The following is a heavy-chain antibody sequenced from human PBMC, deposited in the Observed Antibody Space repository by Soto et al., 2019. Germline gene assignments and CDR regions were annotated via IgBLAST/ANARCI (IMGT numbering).Heavy chain of an antibody. CDR3: ARVLKDSGGSQWDYYYYYGMDV. D-gene: IGHD2-15*01. Sequence: QVQLVQSGAEVKKPGSSVKVSCKASGGTFSSYAISWVRQAPGQGLEWMGGIIPIFGTANYAQKFQGRVTITADESTSTAYMELSSLRSEDTAVYYCARVLKDSGGSQWDYYYYYGMDVWGQGTTVTVSS. CDR2: IIPIFGTA. V-gene: IGHV1-69*01. CDR1: GGTFSSYA. J-gene: IGHJ6*02.